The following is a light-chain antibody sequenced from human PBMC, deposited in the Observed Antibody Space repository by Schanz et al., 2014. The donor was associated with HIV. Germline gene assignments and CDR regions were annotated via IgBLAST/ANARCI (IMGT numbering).Light chain of an antibody. CDR2: DVS. V-gene: IGLV2-14*01. J-gene: IGLJ2*01. CDR3: ATWDDSLNGVV. Sequence: QSALTQPASVSGSPGQSITISCTGTSSDVGGYKYVSWYQQYPGKAPKLMIYDVSKRPSRVPDRFFGSKSGTSASLAISGLRSDDEAHYYCATWDDSLNGVVFGGGTKLTVL. CDR1: SSDVGGYKY.